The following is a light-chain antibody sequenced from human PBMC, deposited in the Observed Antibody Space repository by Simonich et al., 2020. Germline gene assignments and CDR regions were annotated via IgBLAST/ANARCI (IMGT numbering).Light chain of an antibody. CDR1: QDISNY. V-gene: IGKV1-33*01. Sequence: DIQMTQSPSSLSASVGDRVTITCQASQDISNYLNWYQHKPGKAPKRLIYDASNLETGGPSRFSGSGSGTDFTFTISSLQPEDIATYYCQQYDNLPFTFGPGTKVDIK. CDR3: QQYDNLPFT. CDR2: DAS. J-gene: IGKJ3*01.